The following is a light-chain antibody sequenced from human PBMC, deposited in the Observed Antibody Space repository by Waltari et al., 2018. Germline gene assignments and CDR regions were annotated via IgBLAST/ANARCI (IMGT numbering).Light chain of an antibody. CDR2: GAS. J-gene: IGKJ1*01. CDR3: QQYGSSPPWT. CDR1: QSVSSSY. V-gene: IGKV3-20*01. Sequence: EIVLTQSPGTRSLSPGERATLSCRASQSVSSSYLAWYQQKPGQAPRLLIYGASSRATGIPDRFSGSGSGTDFTLTISRLEPEDFAVYYCQQYGSSPPWTFGQGTKVEIK.